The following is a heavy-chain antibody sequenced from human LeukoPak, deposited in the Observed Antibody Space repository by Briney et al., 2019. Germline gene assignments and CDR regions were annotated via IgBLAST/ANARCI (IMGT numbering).Heavy chain of an antibody. CDR3: ASPDPGIRTNPFDY. CDR2: ISYDGSNK. J-gene: IGHJ4*02. D-gene: IGHD1-14*01. CDR1: GFTFSSYA. V-gene: IGHV3-30*04. Sequence: GGSLRLSCAASGFTFSSYAMHWVRQAPGKGLEWVAVISYDGSNKYYADSVKGRFTISRDNSKNTLYLQMNSLRAEDTAVYYCASPDPGIRTNPFDYWGQGTLVTVSS.